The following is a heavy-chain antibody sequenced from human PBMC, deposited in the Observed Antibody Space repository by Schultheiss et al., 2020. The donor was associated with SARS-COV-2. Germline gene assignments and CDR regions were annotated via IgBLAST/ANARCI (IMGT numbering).Heavy chain of an antibody. CDR2: IIPIFGTA. CDR1: GGTFSSYA. Sequence: SVKVSCKASGGTFSSYAISWVRQAPGQGLEWMGGIIPIFGTANYAQKFQGRVTITADESTSTAYMELSSLRSEDTAVYYCARAGDLIAAAGIFHDAFDIWGQGTMVTVSS. D-gene: IGHD6-13*01. CDR3: ARAGDLIAAAGIFHDAFDI. V-gene: IGHV1-69*13. J-gene: IGHJ3*02.